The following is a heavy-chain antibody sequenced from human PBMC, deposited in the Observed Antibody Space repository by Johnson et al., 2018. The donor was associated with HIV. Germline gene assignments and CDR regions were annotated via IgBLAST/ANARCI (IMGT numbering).Heavy chain of an antibody. Sequence: VQLVESGGGLVQPGGSLRLSCAASGFTFSNAWMSWVRQAPGKGLEWVGRIKSKTDGGTTDYAAPVKGRFTISRDTAKNTLYLQMNNLRPEDTALYYCARRLWFRNLYDAFDIWGQGTMVTVSS. D-gene: IGHD3-10*01. CDR3: ARRLWFRNLYDAFDI. J-gene: IGHJ3*02. V-gene: IGHV3-15*01. CDR2: IKSKTDGGTT. CDR1: GFTFSNAW.